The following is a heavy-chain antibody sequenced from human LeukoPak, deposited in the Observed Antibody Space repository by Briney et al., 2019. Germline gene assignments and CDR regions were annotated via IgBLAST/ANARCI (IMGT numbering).Heavy chain of an antibody. J-gene: IGHJ5*02. CDR3: AKIYYDYVWGSFVDP. CDR2: ISGSGGST. Sequence: GGSLRLSCAASGFTFSSYAMSWVRQAPGKGLEWVSAISGSGGSTYCADSVKGRFTISRDNSKNTLYLQMNSLRAEDTAVYYCAKIYYDYVWGSFVDPWGQGTLVTVSS. D-gene: IGHD3-16*01. CDR1: GFTFSSYA. V-gene: IGHV3-23*01.